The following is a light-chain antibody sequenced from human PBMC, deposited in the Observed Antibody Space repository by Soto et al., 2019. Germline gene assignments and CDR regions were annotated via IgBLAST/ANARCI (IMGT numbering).Light chain of an antibody. Sequence: DIQMTQSPSSLSASVGDRVTITCHASQDISNYLNWYQQKPGKAPKLLIYDASNLETGVPSRFSGSGSGTDFTFTISSLQSEDIATYYCQQYDNLPPFTFGPGTKVDIK. CDR2: DAS. J-gene: IGKJ3*01. CDR1: QDISNY. CDR3: QQYDNLPPFT. V-gene: IGKV1-33*01.